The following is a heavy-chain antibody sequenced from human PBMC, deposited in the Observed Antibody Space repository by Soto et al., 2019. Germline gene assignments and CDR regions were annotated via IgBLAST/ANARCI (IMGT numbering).Heavy chain of an antibody. CDR3: ARAEIDSSGQTGDYYYMDV. J-gene: IGHJ6*03. V-gene: IGHV3-7*01. Sequence: QPGGSLRLSCAASGFTFSSYWMSWVRQAPGKGLEWVANIKQDGSEKYYVDSVKGRFAISRDNAKNSLYLQMNSLRAEDTAVYYCARAEIDSSGQTGDYYYMDVWGKGTTVTVSS. D-gene: IGHD6-19*01. CDR2: IKQDGSEK. CDR1: GFTFSSYW.